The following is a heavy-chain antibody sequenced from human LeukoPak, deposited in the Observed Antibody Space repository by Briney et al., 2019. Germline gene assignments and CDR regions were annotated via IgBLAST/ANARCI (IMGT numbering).Heavy chain of an antibody. CDR2: IIPIFGTA. CDR1: GGTFSSYA. Sequence: GASVKVSCKASGGTFSSYAISWVRQAPGQWLEWMGGIIPIFGTANYAQKFQGRVTITTDESTSTAYMELSSLRSEDTAVYYCARGSERFLEWPADAFDIWGQGTMVTVSS. V-gene: IGHV1-69*05. D-gene: IGHD3-3*01. CDR3: ARGSERFLEWPADAFDI. J-gene: IGHJ3*02.